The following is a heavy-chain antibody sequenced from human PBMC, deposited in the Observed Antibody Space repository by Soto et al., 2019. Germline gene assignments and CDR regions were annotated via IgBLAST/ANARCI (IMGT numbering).Heavy chain of an antibody. CDR2: IYYSGST. CDR3: ARLSRIGLVNY. D-gene: IGHD3-22*01. Sequence: SETLSLTCTVSGYSIRSSSDYWGWIRQPPGKGLEWIGSIYYSGSTFYNPSLKSRVTISVDTSRNQFSLKLRSVTAAETAVYYCARLSRIGLVNYWGQGTLVTVSS. J-gene: IGHJ4*02. V-gene: IGHV4-39*01. CDR1: GYSIRSSSDY.